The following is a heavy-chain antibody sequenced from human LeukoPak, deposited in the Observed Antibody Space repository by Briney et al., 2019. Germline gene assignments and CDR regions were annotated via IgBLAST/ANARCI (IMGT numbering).Heavy chain of an antibody. D-gene: IGHD5-18*01. CDR2: IYYSGST. CDR3: ARDVDTAMEEYFDY. J-gene: IGHJ4*02. V-gene: IGHV4-39*07. Sequence: SETLSLTCTVSGGSISSSSYYWGWIRQPPGKGLEWIGSIYYSGSTYYNPSLKSRVTISVDTSKNQFSLKLSSVTAADTAVYYCARDVDTAMEEYFDYWGQGTLVTVSS. CDR1: GGSISSSSYY.